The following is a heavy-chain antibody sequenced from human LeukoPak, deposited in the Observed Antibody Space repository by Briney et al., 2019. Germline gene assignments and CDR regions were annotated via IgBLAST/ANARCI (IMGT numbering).Heavy chain of an antibody. V-gene: IGHV3-21*01. Sequence: KPGGSLRLSCVASAFSFSNYAMSWVRQAPGKGLEWVSSISNNDDYIYYADSVKGRFTVSRDNAKNSLYLQMNSLRVEDTAVYYCARDRSVLRGVISDYWGQGTLVTVSS. CDR3: ARDRSVLRGVISDY. J-gene: IGHJ4*02. CDR2: ISNNDDYI. D-gene: IGHD3-10*01. CDR1: AFSFSNYA.